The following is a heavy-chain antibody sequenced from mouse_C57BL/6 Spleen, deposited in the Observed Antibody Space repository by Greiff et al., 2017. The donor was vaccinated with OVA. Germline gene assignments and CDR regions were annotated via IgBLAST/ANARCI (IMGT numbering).Heavy chain of an antibody. CDR1: VFPFPASF. CDR2: IYPGSGNT. V-gene: IGHV1-76*01. Sequence: VQLQQSVPVLVRPGSSVTLSCQSSVFPFPASFLSWVQHRPCQVLAWIARIYPGSGNTYYNEKFKGKATLTAEKSSSTAYMQLSSLTSEDSAVYVCARWGDSNYWYFDVWGTGTTVTVSS. CDR3: ARWGDSNYWYFDV. D-gene: IGHD2-5*01. J-gene: IGHJ1*03.